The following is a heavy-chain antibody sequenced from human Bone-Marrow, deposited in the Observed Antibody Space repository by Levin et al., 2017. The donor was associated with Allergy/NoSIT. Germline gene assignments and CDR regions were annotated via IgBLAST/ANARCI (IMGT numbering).Heavy chain of an antibody. CDR3: ARSHDACDYYYYMDV. CDR1: GFTFSAYA. D-gene: IGHD3-3*01. J-gene: IGHJ6*03. CDR2: ISYDGSTK. V-gene: IGHV3-30*03. Sequence: GGSLRLSCAASGFTFSAYAMHWVRQAPGKGLEGVAVISYDGSTKYYADSLEGRFTISRDNSKNTLFLQVKSLRPEDTALYFCARSHDACDYYYYMDVWGKGTTVTVSS.